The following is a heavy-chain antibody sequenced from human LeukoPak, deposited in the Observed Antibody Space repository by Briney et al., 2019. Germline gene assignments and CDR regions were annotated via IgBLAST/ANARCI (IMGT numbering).Heavy chain of an antibody. CDR2: IKQDGSEK. D-gene: IGHD6-13*01. CDR1: GFTFSSNW. CDR3: ARDPPLITAAGSRYFQH. Sequence: GGSLRLSCAASGFTFSSNWMSWVRQAPGKGLEWVANIKQDGSEKYYVDSVKGRFTISRDNAKNSLYLQMNSLRAEDTAVYYCARDPPLITAAGSRYFQHWGQGTLVTVS. J-gene: IGHJ1*01. V-gene: IGHV3-7*01.